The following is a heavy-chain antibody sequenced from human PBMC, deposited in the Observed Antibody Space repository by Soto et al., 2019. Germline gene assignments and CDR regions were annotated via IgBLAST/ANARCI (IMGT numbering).Heavy chain of an antibody. Sequence: ASVKVSCKASGGIFSSYAISWVRQAPGQGLEWMGGIIPIFGTANYAQKSQGRVTITADKSTSTAYMELSSLRSEDTAVYYCASLPGGPYDFWSGYYGYYYYGMDVWGQGTTVTVSS. CDR3: ASLPGGPYDFWSGYYGYYYYGMDV. J-gene: IGHJ6*02. CDR1: GGIFSSYA. V-gene: IGHV1-69*06. D-gene: IGHD3-3*01. CDR2: IIPIFGTA.